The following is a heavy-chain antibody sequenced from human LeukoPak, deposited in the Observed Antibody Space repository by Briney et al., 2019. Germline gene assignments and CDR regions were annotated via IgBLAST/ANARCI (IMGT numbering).Heavy chain of an antibody. V-gene: IGHV4-30-2*01. J-gene: IGHJ3*02. CDR2: IYHSGST. Sequence: PPETLSLTCTVSGGSISSGGYYWSCLRQPPGKGLEWIGYIYHSGSTYYNPSLKSRVTISVDRSKHQFSLKLSSVTAADTAVYVFARDGTPHPWKWTRRYLTLGGDAFDIWGQGTLVTVSS. D-gene: IGHD3-16*01. CDR3: ARDGTPHPWKWTRRYLTLGGDAFDI. CDR1: GGSISSGGYY.